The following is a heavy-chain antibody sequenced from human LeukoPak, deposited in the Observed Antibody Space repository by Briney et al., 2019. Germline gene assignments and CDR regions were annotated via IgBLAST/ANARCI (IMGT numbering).Heavy chain of an antibody. CDR2: IYYSGST. CDR3: AGSSSRYYYMDV. J-gene: IGHJ6*03. Sequence: PSETLSLTCAVYGGSFSGDFWSWIRQPPGKGLEWIGYIYYSGSTNYNPSLKSRVTISVDTSKNQFSLKLSSVTAADTAVYYCAGSSSRYYYMDVWGKGTTVTISS. CDR1: GGSFSGDF. D-gene: IGHD6-19*01. V-gene: IGHV4-59*01.